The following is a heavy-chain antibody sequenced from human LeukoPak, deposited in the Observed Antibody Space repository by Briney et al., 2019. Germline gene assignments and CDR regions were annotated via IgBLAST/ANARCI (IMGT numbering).Heavy chain of an antibody. CDR1: GGSISSGSYY. CDR3: ARESRERRWFDP. J-gene: IGHJ5*02. CDR2: IYTSGST. Sequence: SQTLSLTCTVSGGSISSGSYYWSWIRQPAGKGLEWIGRIYTSGSTNYNPSLKSRVTISVDTSKNQFSLKLSSVTAADTAAYYCARESRERRWFDPWGQGTLVTVSS. D-gene: IGHD1-1*01. V-gene: IGHV4-61*02.